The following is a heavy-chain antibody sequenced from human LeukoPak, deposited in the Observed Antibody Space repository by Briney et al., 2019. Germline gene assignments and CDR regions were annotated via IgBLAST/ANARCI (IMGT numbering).Heavy chain of an antibody. CDR2: IYYSGST. Sequence: SETLSLTGTVSGGSISSSSYYWGWIRQPPGKGLEWIGSIYYSGSTYYNPSLKSRVTISVDTSKNPFSLKLSSVTAADTAVYYCARQRFLGYYGSGSDFDYWGQGTLVTVSS. CDR1: GGSISSSSYY. J-gene: IGHJ4*02. D-gene: IGHD3-10*01. CDR3: ARQRFLGYYGSGSDFDY. V-gene: IGHV4-39*01.